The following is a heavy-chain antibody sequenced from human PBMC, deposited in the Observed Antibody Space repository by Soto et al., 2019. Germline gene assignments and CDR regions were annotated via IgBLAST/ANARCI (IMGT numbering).Heavy chain of an antibody. CDR3: ARPLQDDVYEILTGPMPHDAFDI. V-gene: IGHV3-21*01. J-gene: IGHJ3*02. CDR2: ISSSSSYI. D-gene: IGHD3-9*01. Sequence: GGSLRLSCAASGFTFSSYSMNWVRQAPGKGLEWVSSISSSSSYIYYADSVKGRFTISRDNAKNSLYLQMNSLRAEDTAVYYCARPLQDDVYEILTGPMPHDAFDIWGQGTMVTVSS. CDR1: GFTFSSYS.